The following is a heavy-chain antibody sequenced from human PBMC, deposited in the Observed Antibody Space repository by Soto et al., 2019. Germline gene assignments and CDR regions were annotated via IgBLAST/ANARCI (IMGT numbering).Heavy chain of an antibody. J-gene: IGHJ3*02. CDR3: AKLFNSGSYQNGAFDI. CDR2: ISGSGGST. Sequence: GGSLRLSCAASGFTFSSYAMSWVRQAPGKGLEWVSAISGSGGSTYYADSVKGRFTISRDNSKNTLYLQMNSLRAEDTAVYYCAKLFNSGSYQNGAFDIWGQGTMVTVSS. D-gene: IGHD1-26*01. CDR1: GFTFSSYA. V-gene: IGHV3-23*01.